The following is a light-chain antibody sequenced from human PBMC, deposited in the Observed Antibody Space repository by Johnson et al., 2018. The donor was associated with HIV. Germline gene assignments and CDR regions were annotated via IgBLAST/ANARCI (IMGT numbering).Light chain of an antibody. CDR3: AAWDDSLNGFYV. CDR1: SSNIGSNP. V-gene: IGLV1-44*01. Sequence: QSVLTQPPSASGTPGQRVTISCSGSSSNIGSNPVNWYQQLPGTAPKLLISTNNKRPSGVPDRFSGSQSGTSASLAITGLQPEDEADYYCAAWDDSLNGFYVCGTGTKVTVL. CDR2: TNN. J-gene: IGLJ1*01.